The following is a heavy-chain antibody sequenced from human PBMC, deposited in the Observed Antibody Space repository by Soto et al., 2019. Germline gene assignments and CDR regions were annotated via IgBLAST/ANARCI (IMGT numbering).Heavy chain of an antibody. CDR1: GGSISSYY. D-gene: IGHD5-12*01. CDR2: IYYSGST. CDR3: ARSLGDGYNYYYFDY. Sequence: QVQLQESGPGLVKPSETLSLTCTVSGGSISSYYWSWIRQPPGKGLEWIGYIYYSGSTNYNPSLKSRVTISVDTSKNQFSLKLSSVTAADTAVYYCARSLGDGYNYYYFDYWGQGTLVTVSS. J-gene: IGHJ4*02. V-gene: IGHV4-59*01.